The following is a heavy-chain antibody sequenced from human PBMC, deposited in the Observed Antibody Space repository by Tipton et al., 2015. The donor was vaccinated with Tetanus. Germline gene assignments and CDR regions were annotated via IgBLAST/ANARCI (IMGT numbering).Heavy chain of an antibody. CDR2: LKHDATEE. CDR3: ARVMVVVAATNGMDV. Sequence: SLRLSCAASGFAFSSYLMTWVRQAPGKGLELVASLKHDATEEYYVDSVKGRFAISRDNAKNSLYLQMNSLRAEDTAVYYCARVMVVVAATNGMDVWGQGTTVTVSS. CDR1: GFAFSSYL. D-gene: IGHD2-15*01. V-gene: IGHV3-7*01. J-gene: IGHJ6*02.